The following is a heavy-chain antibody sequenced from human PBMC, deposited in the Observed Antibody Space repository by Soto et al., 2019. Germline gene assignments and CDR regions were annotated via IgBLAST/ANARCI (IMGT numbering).Heavy chain of an antibody. D-gene: IGHD3-3*01. V-gene: IGHV3-66*01. Sequence: EVQLVESGGGLVQTGGSLRLSCAASGFTVSNHYMAGVRQAPGKGLAWVSVIHTGGSTYYADSVKGRFSISRDNSKNTLYLQMRSLRAEDTAVYYCARDFYELSYKFDYWGQGTLVTVSS. J-gene: IGHJ4*02. CDR1: GFTVSNHY. CDR3: ARDFYELSYKFDY. CDR2: IHTGGST.